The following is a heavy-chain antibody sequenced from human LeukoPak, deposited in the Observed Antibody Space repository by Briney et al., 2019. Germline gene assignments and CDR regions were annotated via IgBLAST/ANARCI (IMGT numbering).Heavy chain of an antibody. J-gene: IGHJ3*02. CDR3: ARRMATVTDAFDI. CDR1: GDSLTSHF. CDR2: VFHSGTT. Sequence: PSETLSLTCNVSGDSLTSHFWSWLRQTPGKGLEWIGYVFHSGTTNYSPSLKSRVTISLDTSKKEFYLRLASMTAADNAVYYCARRMATVTDAFDIWGRGTMVSVSS. V-gene: IGHV4-59*08. D-gene: IGHD5-24*01.